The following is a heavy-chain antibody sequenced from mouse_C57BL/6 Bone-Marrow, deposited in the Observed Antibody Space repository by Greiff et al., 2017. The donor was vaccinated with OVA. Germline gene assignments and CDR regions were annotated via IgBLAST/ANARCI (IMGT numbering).Heavy chain of an antibody. D-gene: IGHD2-4*01. Sequence: GGGLVQPKGSLKLSCAASGFSFNTYAMNWVRQAPGKGLEWVARIRSKSNNYATYYADSVKDRFTISRDDSESMLYLQMNNLKTEDTAMYYCVRHGDYDYAMDYWGQGTSVTVSS. CDR1: GFSFNTYA. CDR2: IRSKSNNYAT. J-gene: IGHJ4*01. CDR3: VRHGDYDYAMDY. V-gene: IGHV10-1*01.